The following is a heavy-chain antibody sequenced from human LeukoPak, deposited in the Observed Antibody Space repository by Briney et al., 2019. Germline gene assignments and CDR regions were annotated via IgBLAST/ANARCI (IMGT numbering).Heavy chain of an antibody. V-gene: IGHV3-48*02. Sequence: GGSLRLFCAASGFIFNRYAMSWLRQAPGKGLEWVSYISSSSSTIYYADSVKGRFTISRDNAKNSLYLQMNSLRDEVTAVYYCARVSINYGDYEGACDIWCQGTMVTVSS. CDR1: GFIFNRYA. CDR2: ISSSSSTI. J-gene: IGHJ3*02. D-gene: IGHD4-17*01. CDR3: ARVSINYGDYEGACDI.